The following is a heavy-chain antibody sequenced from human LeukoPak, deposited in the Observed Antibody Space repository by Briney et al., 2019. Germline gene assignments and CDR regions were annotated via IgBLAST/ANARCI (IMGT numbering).Heavy chain of an antibody. Sequence: GASVKVSCKASGYNFITRGISWVRQAPGQGLEWMGWISNFNGDTKYTQKVEGRVTMTTDTSTSTAYMELRSLRSDDTAVYYCARSKVVVTAIPDYWGQGTLVTVSS. J-gene: IGHJ4*02. V-gene: IGHV1-18*01. D-gene: IGHD2-21*02. CDR2: ISNFNGDT. CDR1: GYNFITRG. CDR3: ARSKVVVTAIPDY.